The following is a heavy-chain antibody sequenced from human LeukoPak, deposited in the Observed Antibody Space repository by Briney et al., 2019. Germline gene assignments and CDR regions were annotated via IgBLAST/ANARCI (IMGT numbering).Heavy chain of an antibody. CDR2: IYYSGST. D-gene: IGHD3-3*01. J-gene: IGHJ3*02. Sequence: SETLSLTCTVSGGSISSGGYYWSWIRQPPGKGLEWIGYIYYSGSTNYNPSLKSRVTISVDTSKNQFSLKLSSVTAAGTAVYYCARERYDFGAFDIWGQGTMVTVSS. CDR1: GGSISSGGYY. V-gene: IGHV4-61*08. CDR3: ARERYDFGAFDI.